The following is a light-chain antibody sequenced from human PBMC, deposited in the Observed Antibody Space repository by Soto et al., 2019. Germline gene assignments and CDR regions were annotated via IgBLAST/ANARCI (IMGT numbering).Light chain of an antibody. V-gene: IGKV1-5*03. CDR2: KAS. J-gene: IGKJ1*01. Sequence: DIQVTQSPSTLSASVGDTVTITCRASESIDNWLAWYQQKPGQAPKLLIYKASTLNSGVPSRFSGSGSGTEFTLTISSLQPDDFATYYCQHHNSYSAAFGQGTKVDIK. CDR1: ESIDNW. CDR3: QHHNSYSAA.